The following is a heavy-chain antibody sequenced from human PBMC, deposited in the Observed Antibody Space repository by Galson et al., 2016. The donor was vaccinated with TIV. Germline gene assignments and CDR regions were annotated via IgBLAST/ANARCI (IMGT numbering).Heavy chain of an antibody. CDR2: IYPGDSDT. J-gene: IGHJ6*02. V-gene: IGHV5-51*01. CDR1: GYSFSDYR. D-gene: IGHD2-2*01. Sequence: QSGAEVKKPGESLKISCKGSGYSFSDYRVGWVRQMPGHGLEWMGIIYPGDSDTRYSPSLQGQVTISVDKSISTAYLQWSSLKASDTAIYYCARGVVQATAIYGMDVWGQGTTVTVSS. CDR3: ARGVVQATAIYGMDV.